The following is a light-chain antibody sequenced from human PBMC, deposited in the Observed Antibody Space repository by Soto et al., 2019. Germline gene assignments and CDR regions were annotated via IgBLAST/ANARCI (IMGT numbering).Light chain of an antibody. CDR1: QSVVSRF. CDR3: QQYGSSLTWT. Sequence: EIALTQSPGTLSLSPGERATLSCRASQSVVSRFLAWYQQKPGQAPRLLISGASSRATGIPDRFSGSGSGTDFTLTISRLEPEDFAVYYCQQYGSSLTWTFGQGTKVDIK. CDR2: GAS. J-gene: IGKJ1*01. V-gene: IGKV3-20*01.